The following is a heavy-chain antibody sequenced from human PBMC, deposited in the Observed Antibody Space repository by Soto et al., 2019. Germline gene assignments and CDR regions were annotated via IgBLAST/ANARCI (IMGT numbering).Heavy chain of an antibody. J-gene: IGHJ4*02. CDR1: GYTFTGYY. D-gene: IGHD3-22*01. CDR3: ASVYYYGSSGYSDAYYFDY. Sequence: ASVKVSCKASGYTFTGYYMHWVRQAPGQGLEWMGWINPNSGGTNYAQKFQGRVTMTRDTSISTAYMELSRLRSDDTAVYYCASVYYYGSSGYSDAYYFDYWGQGTLVTVSS. CDR2: INPNSGGT. V-gene: IGHV1-2*02.